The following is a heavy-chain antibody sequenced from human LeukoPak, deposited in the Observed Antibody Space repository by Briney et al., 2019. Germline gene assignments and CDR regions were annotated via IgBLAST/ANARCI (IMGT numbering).Heavy chain of an antibody. V-gene: IGHV3-11*01. CDR3: VRDQDEDRGSTTFDR. D-gene: IGHD1-26*01. J-gene: IGHJ4*02. CDR2: IRSSGSTI. Sequence: PGGSLRLSCAASGFTFSAYYMSWVRQAPGKGLEWVSYIRSSGSTIYYADSVKGRFTISRDNAKNLLYLQMNSLRAGDTAIYYCVRDQDEDRGSTTFDRWGPGTLVTVSS. CDR1: GFTFSAYY.